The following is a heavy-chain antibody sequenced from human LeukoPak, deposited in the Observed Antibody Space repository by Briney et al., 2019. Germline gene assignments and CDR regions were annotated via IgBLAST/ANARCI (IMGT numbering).Heavy chain of an antibody. V-gene: IGHV3-30*18. J-gene: IGHJ4*02. D-gene: IGHD2-8*01. Sequence: PGGPLRLSCAASGFTFSSYAMHWVRQAPGKGLEWVAVISYDGTNKYYADSVKGRFTISRDNSKNTLYLQMNSLRVEDTAVFYCAKSWGVEYTDGFFIGVDYWGQGTLVTVSS. CDR2: ISYDGTNK. CDR1: GFTFSSYA. CDR3: AKSWGVEYTDGFFIGVDY.